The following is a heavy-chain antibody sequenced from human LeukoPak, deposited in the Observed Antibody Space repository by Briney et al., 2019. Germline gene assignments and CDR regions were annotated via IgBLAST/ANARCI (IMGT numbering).Heavy chain of an antibody. CDR2: INAGNGNT. CDR3: ARGRYYDFWSGYPFQYYMDV. Sequence: ASVKVSCKASGYTFTSYAMHWVRQAPGQRLEWMGWINAGNGNTKYSQEFQGRVTITRDTSASTAYMELSSLRSEDMAVYYCARGRYYDFWSGYPFQYYMDVWGKGTTVTVSS. D-gene: IGHD3-3*01. J-gene: IGHJ6*03. V-gene: IGHV1-3*03. CDR1: GYTFTSYA.